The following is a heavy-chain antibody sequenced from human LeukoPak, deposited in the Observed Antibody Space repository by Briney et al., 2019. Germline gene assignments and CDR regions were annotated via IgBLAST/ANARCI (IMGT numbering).Heavy chain of an antibody. V-gene: IGHV3-21*04. CDR3: AREAVTRNYFDY. Sequence: GGSLRLSCAASGFTFSSYSMNWVRQAPGKGLEWVSSISSSSSYIYYADSVKGRFTISRDNAKNSLYLQMNSLRAEDTAVYYCAREAVTRNYFDYWGQGTLVTVSS. CDR1: GFTFSSYS. CDR2: ISSSSSYI. D-gene: IGHD4-17*01. J-gene: IGHJ4*02.